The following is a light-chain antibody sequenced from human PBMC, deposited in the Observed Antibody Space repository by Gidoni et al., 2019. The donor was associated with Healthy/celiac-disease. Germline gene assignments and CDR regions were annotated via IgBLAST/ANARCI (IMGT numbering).Light chain of an antibody. Sequence: QSALTQPAPVSGSPGQSITISCTGTSSDVGGYNYVSWYQQHPGKAPKLMIYEVSTRPSGVSNRFSGSKSGNTASLTISGLQAEDEADYYCSSYTSSSTLGVVFGGGTKLTVL. CDR2: EVS. CDR1: SSDVGGYNY. CDR3: SSYTSSSTLGVV. V-gene: IGLV2-14*01. J-gene: IGLJ2*01.